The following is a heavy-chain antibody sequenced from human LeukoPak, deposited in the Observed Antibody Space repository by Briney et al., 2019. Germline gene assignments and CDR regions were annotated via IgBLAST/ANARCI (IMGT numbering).Heavy chain of an antibody. D-gene: IGHD3-10*01. CDR3: ARASGPFDF. Sequence: PGGSLRLSCAASGFIFSTYGWPWVRQAPGKGLEWVAVIFSDGYTKYYAASVKDRFTISRDNSKNTLYLHMNSLIPGDTGVYYCARASGPFDFWGQGTLLTVSS. CDR1: GFIFSTYG. J-gene: IGHJ4*02. CDR2: IFSDGYTK. V-gene: IGHV3-33*01.